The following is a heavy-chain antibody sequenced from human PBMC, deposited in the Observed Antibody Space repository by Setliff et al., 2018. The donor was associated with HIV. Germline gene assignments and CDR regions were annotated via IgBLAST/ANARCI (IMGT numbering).Heavy chain of an antibody. CDR2: IYYRGNT. J-gene: IGHJ4*02. CDR3: ARVVDADYLDY. CDR1: GGSIRSSSYY. V-gene: IGHV4-39*01. Sequence: PSETLSLTCSVSGGSIRSSSYYWGWIRQPPGKGLEWIGSIYYRGNTYYNPSLKSRVTISVDTSKNQFSLKLTSVTAADTAVYYCARVVDADYLDYWGQGTPVTVSS. D-gene: IGHD2-15*01.